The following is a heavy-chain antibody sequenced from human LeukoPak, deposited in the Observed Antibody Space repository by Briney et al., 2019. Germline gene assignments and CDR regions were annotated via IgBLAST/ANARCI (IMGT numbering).Heavy chain of an antibody. CDR1: GDSVSSNSAA. CDR2: TYYRSKWYN. V-gene: IGHV6-1*01. J-gene: IGHJ5*02. Sequence: SQTLSLTCAISGDSVSSNSAAWNWIRQSPSSGLEWLGRTYYRSKWYNDYAVSVKSRITINPDTSKNQFSLQLNSVTPEDTAVYYCARSGAAPRVNWFDPWGQGTLVTVSS. CDR3: ARSGAAPRVNWFDP. D-gene: IGHD6-6*01.